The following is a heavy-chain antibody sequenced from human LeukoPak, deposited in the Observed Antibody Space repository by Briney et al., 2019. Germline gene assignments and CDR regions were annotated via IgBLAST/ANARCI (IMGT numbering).Heavy chain of an antibody. CDR1: GGSISSYY. V-gene: IGHV4-59*08. J-gene: IGHJ3*02. CDR3: ARFGAAAGKREAFDI. Sequence: PSETLSLTCTVSGGSISSYYWSWIRQPPGKGLEWIGYIYYSGSTNYNPSLKSRVTISVDTSKNQFSLKLSSVTAADTAVYYRARFGAAAGKREAFDIWGQGTMVTVSS. D-gene: IGHD6-13*01. CDR2: IYYSGST.